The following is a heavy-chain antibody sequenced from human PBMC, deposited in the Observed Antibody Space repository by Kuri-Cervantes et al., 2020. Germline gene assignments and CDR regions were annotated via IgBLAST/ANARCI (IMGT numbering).Heavy chain of an antibody. D-gene: IGHD6-6*01. V-gene: IGHV3-33*01. CDR2: IWYDGSNK. CDR1: GFTFSSYG. CDR3: ARAAYSSSSPTDY. Sequence: GGSLRLSCTASGFTFSSYGMHWVRQAPGKGLEWVALIWYDGSNKGYADSVKGRFTISRDNFQNTLYLQMNSLIADDTGVYYCARAAYSSSSPTDYWGQGNLVTVSS. J-gene: IGHJ4*02.